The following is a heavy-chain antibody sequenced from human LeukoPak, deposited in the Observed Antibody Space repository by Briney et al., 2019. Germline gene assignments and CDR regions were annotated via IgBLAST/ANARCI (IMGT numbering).Heavy chain of an antibody. CDR3: ARDRGYFDI. Sequence: PGGSLRLSCAASGFIFSIYSMNWVRQAPGKGLEWLSSITSSSNYIYYADSVKGRFTISRENVQNSLYLQMNILRAEDTAMYYCARDRGYFDIGGQGTLVSVFS. CDR2: ITSSSNYI. J-gene: IGHJ4*02. V-gene: IGHV3-21*03. CDR1: GFIFSIYS.